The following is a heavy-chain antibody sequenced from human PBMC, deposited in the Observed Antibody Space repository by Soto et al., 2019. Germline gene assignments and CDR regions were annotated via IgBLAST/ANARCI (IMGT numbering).Heavy chain of an antibody. Sequence: GGALRLYGSASGFTFSSYSMNWVRQAPGKGLEWVSSISSSSSYIYYADSVKGRFTISRDNAKNSLYLQMNSLRAEDTAVYYCARGPTTVTHFDYWGQGTLVTVSS. J-gene: IGHJ4*02. CDR1: GFTFSSYS. CDR3: ARGPTTVTHFDY. CDR2: ISSSSSYI. V-gene: IGHV3-21*01. D-gene: IGHD4-17*01.